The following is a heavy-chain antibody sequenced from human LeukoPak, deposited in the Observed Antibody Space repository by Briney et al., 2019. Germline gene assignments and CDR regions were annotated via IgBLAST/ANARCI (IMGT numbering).Heavy chain of an antibody. J-gene: IGHJ5*02. D-gene: IGHD6-19*01. V-gene: IGHV4-4*07. CDR3: ATDHQWLGQGWFDP. CDR2: IYTSGST. Sequence: SETLSLTCTVSGGSISSYYWSWIRQPAGKRLEWIGRIYTSGSTNYNPSLKSRVTMSVDTSKNQFSLKLTSVTAADTAVYYCATDHQWLGQGWFDPWGQGTLVTVSS. CDR1: GGSISSYY.